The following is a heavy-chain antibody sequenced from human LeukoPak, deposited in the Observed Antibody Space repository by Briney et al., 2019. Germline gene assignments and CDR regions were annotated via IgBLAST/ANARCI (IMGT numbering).Heavy chain of an antibody. CDR3: ARVSYSVDVSRGALDV. D-gene: IGHD5/OR15-5a*01. V-gene: IGHV4-59*01. CDR1: GGSISNYQ. Sequence: SETLSHTCTLSGGSISNYQWTWIRPPPAKGLDSIGLVFYTGSTNYNPALRSLVTISVNTTKNQYSLKLNSVTAADTAIYYCARVSYSVDVSRGALDVWGQGTMVTVSS. J-gene: IGHJ3*01. CDR2: VFYTGST.